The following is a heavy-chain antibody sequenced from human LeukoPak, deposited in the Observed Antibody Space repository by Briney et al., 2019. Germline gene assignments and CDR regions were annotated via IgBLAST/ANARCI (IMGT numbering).Heavy chain of an antibody. J-gene: IGHJ4*02. D-gene: IGHD3-3*01. CDR1: GYTLTELS. Sequence: GASVKVSCKVSGYTLTELSMHWVRQAPGKGLEWMGGFDPEDGETIYAQKFQGRVTMTEDTSTDTAYMELSSLRSEDTAVYHCATAPTYYDFWSGYYRGYYFDYWGQGTLVTVSS. V-gene: IGHV1-24*01. CDR2: FDPEDGET. CDR3: ATAPTYYDFWSGYYRGYYFDY.